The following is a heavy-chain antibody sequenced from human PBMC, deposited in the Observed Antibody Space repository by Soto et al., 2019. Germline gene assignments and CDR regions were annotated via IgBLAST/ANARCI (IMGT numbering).Heavy chain of an antibody. J-gene: IGHJ6*02. D-gene: IGHD6-19*01. CDR1: GGSVSSGSYY. V-gene: IGHV4-61*01. Sequence: QVHLQESGPGLVKPSETLSLTCTVSGGSVSSGSYYWSWIRQPPGKGLEWIGYIYYSGSTNYNPSPKSRVTISVDTSKNQSSLKLSSVTAADTAVYYCARGIEGWYQGRYYYGMDVWGQGTTVTVSS. CDR3: ARGIEGWYQGRYYYGMDV. CDR2: IYYSGST.